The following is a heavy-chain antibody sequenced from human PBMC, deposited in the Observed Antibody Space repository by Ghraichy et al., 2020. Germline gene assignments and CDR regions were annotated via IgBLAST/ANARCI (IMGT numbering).Heavy chain of an antibody. CDR3: ARDYYGSGTSIDY. D-gene: IGHD3-10*01. CDR1: GFNFSTSG. CDR2: IWYDGSKK. V-gene: IGHV3-33*01. J-gene: IGHJ4*02. Sequence: GESLNISCAAAGFNFSTSGMHWVRQAPGKGLEWVAVIWYDGSKKYYEDSVKGRFTIYRDNSKNTVYLEMSTLRDADTAVYYCARDYYGSGTSIDYWGQGTLVTVSS.